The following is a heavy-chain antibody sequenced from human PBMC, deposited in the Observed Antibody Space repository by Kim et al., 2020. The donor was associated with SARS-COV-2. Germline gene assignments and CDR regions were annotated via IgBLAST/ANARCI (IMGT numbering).Heavy chain of an antibody. D-gene: IGHD3-16*02. CDR1: GYTFTSYD. CDR3: ARVGYDYVWGSYRDYYYYYGRDV. V-gene: IGHV1-8*01. Sequence: ASVKVSCKASGYTFTSYDINWVRQATGQGLEWMGWMNPNSGNTGYAQKFQGRVTMTRNTSISTAYMELSSLRAEDTAVYYCARVGYDYVWGSYRDYYYYYGRDVWGQGTTVTVSS. CDR2: MNPNSGNT. J-gene: IGHJ6*02.